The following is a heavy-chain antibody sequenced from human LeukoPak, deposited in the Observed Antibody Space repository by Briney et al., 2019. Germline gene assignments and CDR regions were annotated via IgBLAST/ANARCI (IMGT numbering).Heavy chain of an antibody. CDR1: GYSFTSYW. CDR2: IYPGDSDT. CDR3: ARHKTYHYDSSGYLLDY. D-gene: IGHD3-22*01. V-gene: IGHV5-51*01. J-gene: IGHJ4*02. Sequence: RGESLKISCKGSGYSFTSYWIGWVRQMPGKGLEWMGIIYPGDSDTRYSPSFQGQVTISADKSISTAYLQWSSLKASDTAMYYCARHKTYHYDSSGYLLDYWGQGTLVTVSS.